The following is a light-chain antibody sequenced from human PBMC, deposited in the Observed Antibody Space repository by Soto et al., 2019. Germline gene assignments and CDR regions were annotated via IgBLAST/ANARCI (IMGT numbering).Light chain of an antibody. J-gene: IGKJ3*01. V-gene: IGKV3-20*01. CDR2: GAS. Sequence: EIVLTQSQGTLSLSPGERATLSCRASQSISSSFLAWYQQRPGQAPRLLIFGASYRATGIPDRFSGSGSGTDFTLTISRLEPEDFAVYYCQHYGNSPPEYTFGPGTNVDSK. CDR1: QSISSSF. CDR3: QHYGNSPPEYT.